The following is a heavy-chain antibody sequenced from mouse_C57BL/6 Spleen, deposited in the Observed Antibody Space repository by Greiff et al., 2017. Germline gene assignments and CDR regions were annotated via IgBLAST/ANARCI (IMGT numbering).Heavy chain of an antibody. CDR1: GFSLTSYG. CDR2: IWGVGST. D-gene: IGHD2-3*01. Sequence: VKLVESGPGLVAPSQSLSITCTVSGFSLTSYGVDWVRQSPGKGLEWLGVIWGVGSTNYNSALKSRLSISKDNPKSQVFLKMNSLQTDDTAMYYCASGWLLPFAYWGQGTLVTVSA. V-gene: IGHV2-6*01. CDR3: ASGWLLPFAY. J-gene: IGHJ3*01.